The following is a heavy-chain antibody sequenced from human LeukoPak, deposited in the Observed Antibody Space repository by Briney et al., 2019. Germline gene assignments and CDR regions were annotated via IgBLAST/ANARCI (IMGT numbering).Heavy chain of an antibody. CDR3: ARSVNPLKVQFAPPDY. J-gene: IGHJ4*02. CDR2: IYNSGNT. Sequence: TPSQTLSLTCTVSGGSISSASFYWSWIRQPAGKGLEWIGRIYNSGNTNYNPSLKSRVSISLDTSKRQFSLNLSSVTAADTAVYYCARSVNPLKVQFAPPDYWGQGVLVTVSS. CDR1: GGSISSASFY. V-gene: IGHV4-61*02. D-gene: IGHD5/OR15-5a*01.